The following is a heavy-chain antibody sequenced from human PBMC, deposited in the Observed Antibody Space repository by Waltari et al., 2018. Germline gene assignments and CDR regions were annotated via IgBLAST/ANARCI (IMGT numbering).Heavy chain of an antibody. D-gene: IGHD3-3*01. J-gene: IGHJ4*02. CDR1: GFPCPGFL. Sequence: QAQLVQSGAEVKKPGASVKVSCHASGFPCPGFLTHWVRRAPGQGLEWMGRVNGNTGGTKYAQKFQGRVTMTRDTSINTAYLELNSLGYDDTAVYFCARARDFWTGYYSTWGQGTLVTVSS. CDR3: ARARDFWTGYYST. V-gene: IGHV1-2*06. CDR2: VNGNTGGT.